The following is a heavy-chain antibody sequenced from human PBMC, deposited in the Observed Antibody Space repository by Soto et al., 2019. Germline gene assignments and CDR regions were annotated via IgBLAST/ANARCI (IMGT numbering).Heavy chain of an antibody. CDR3: ARGSNFVVVVAATNWFDP. J-gene: IGHJ5*02. D-gene: IGHD2-15*01. CDR2: INHSGST. CDR1: GGSFSGYY. Sequence: QVQLQQWGAGLLKPSETLSLTCPVYGGSFSGYYWTWIRQPPGKGLEWIGEINHSGSTNYNPSLKSRVTISVDTSKNQFSLKLSSVTAADTAVYYCARGSNFVVVVAATNWFDPWGQGTLVTVSS. V-gene: IGHV4-34*01.